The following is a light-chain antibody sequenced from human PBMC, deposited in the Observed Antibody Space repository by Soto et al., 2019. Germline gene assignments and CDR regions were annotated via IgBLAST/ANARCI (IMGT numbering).Light chain of an antibody. V-gene: IGKV3D-20*01. CDR3: QQYGSSRT. Sequence: EIVLTQSPATLSLSPGERATLSCGASQSVSNNYLAWYQQKPGLAPRLVIYDASNRATGIPDRFSGSGSGTDFTLTISRLEPEDFAVYFCQQYGSSRTFGQGTKVDIK. CDR1: QSVSNNY. CDR2: DAS. J-gene: IGKJ1*01.